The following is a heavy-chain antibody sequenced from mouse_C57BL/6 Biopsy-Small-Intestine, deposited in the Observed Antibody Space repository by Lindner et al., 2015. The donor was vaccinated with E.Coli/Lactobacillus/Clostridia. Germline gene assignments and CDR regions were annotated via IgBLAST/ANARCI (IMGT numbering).Heavy chain of an antibody. Sequence: SVKVSCKASGYTFTNYDINWVRQAPGQGLEWMAWMNPDSGVTGYAQRFQGRATMTRDTSISTAYMELSSLTSEDTAVYYCARGPFFGGGFDPWGQGALVTVSS. J-gene: IGHJ4*01. CDR1: GYTFTNYD. CDR3: ARGPFFGGGFDP. V-gene: IGHV1S29*02. D-gene: IGHD3-1*01. CDR2: MNPDSGVT.